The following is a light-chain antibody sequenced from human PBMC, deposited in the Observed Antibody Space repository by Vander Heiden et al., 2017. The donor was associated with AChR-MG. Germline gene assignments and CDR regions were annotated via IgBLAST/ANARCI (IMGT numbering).Light chain of an antibody. J-gene: IGKJ1*01. CDR1: QSLLYSSNNKNY. V-gene: IGKV4-1*01. CDR3: QQDDNDLLT. CDR2: WAS. Sequence: DIVLTQSPDSLAVSLGERATINCKSSQSLLYSSNNKNYLAWYQQKPGQPPRLLVYWASTRESGVPDRFSGSGSGTDFTLTISSLQAEDVAIYYCQQDDNDLLTFGQGTTVEVK.